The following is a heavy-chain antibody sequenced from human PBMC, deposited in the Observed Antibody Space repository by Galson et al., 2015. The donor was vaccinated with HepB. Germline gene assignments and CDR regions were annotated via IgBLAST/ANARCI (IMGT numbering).Heavy chain of an antibody. J-gene: IGHJ4*02. CDR3: ASGEITMVRGVIRAGGFDY. CDR1: GYTFTSYA. Sequence: SVKVSCKASGYTFTSYAMHWVRQAPGQRLEWMGWINAGNGNTKYSQKFQGRVTITRDTSASTAYMELSSLRSEDTAVYYCASGEITMVRGVIRAGGFDYWGQGALVTVSS. D-gene: IGHD3-10*01. V-gene: IGHV1-3*01. CDR2: INAGNGNT.